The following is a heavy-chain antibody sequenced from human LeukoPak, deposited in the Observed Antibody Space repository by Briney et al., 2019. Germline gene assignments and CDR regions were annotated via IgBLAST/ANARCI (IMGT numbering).Heavy chain of an antibody. CDR3: ARGYSYGWASFDY. J-gene: IGHJ4*02. D-gene: IGHD5-18*01. CDR2: INPNSGGT. CDR1: GYTFTGYY. V-gene: IGHV1-2*04. Sequence: ASVKVSCKASGYTFTGYYMHWVRQAPGQGLEWMGWINPNSGGTNYAQKFQGWVTMTRDTSISTAYMELSRLRSDDTAVYYCARGYSYGWASFDYWGQGTLVTVSS.